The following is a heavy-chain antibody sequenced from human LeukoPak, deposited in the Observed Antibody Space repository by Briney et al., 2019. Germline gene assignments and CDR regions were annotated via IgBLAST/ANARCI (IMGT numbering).Heavy chain of an antibody. CDR3: ARLSNEGKGFDY. Sequence: GGTLRLSCAASGFTFSSYGMSWVRQAPGKGLEWVSAISGSGGSTYYADSVKGRFTISRDNAKNSLYLQMNSLRAEDTAVYYCARLSNEGKGFDYWGQGTLVTVSS. CDR2: ISGSGGST. J-gene: IGHJ4*02. V-gene: IGHV3-23*01. D-gene: IGHD1-1*01. CDR1: GFTFSSYG.